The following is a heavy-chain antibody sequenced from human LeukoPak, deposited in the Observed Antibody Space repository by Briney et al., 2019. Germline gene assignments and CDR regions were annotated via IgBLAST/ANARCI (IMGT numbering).Heavy chain of an antibody. Sequence: GRSLRLSCAASGFSFNRYAMTWVRQAPGKGLVWVSRIYSDGSSTSYADSVKGRFTISGDNAKNTLYLQMNSLRAEDTAVYYCARARGVTEFDYWGQGTLVTVSS. J-gene: IGHJ4*02. CDR1: GFSFNRYA. CDR3: ARARGVTEFDY. CDR2: IYSDGSST. V-gene: IGHV3-74*01. D-gene: IGHD2-21*02.